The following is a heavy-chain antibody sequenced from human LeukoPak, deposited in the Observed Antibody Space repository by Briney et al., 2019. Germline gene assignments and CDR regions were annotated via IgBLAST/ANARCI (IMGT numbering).Heavy chain of an antibody. V-gene: IGHV3-7*01. CDR3: ARDKHCTNGVCYSPSYAFDI. J-gene: IGHJ3*02. CDR2: IKQDGSEK. D-gene: IGHD2-8*01. Sequence: TGGSLRLSCAASGFTFSSYWMSWVRQAPGKGLEWVANIKQDGSEKYYVDSVKGRFTISRDNAKNSLYLQMNSLRAEDTAVYYCARDKHCTNGVCYSPSYAFDIWGQGTMVTVPS. CDR1: GFTFSSYW.